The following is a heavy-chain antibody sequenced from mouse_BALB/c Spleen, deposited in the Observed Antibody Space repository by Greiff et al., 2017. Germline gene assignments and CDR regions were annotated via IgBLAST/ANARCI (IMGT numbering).Heavy chain of an antibody. CDR3: ASYGSPYYAMDY. J-gene: IGHJ2*01. Sequence: EVKLVESGGGLVQPGGSLRLSCATSGFTFTDYYMSWVRQPPGKALEWLGFIRNKANGYTTEYSASVKGRFTISRDNSQSILYLQMNTLRAEDSATYYCASYGSPYYAMDYWGQGTTLTVSS. CDR1: GFTFTDYY. V-gene: IGHV7-3*02. D-gene: IGHD1-1*01. CDR2: IRNKANGYTT.